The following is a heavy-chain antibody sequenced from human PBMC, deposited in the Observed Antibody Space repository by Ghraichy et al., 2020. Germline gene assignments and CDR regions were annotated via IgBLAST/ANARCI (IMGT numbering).Heavy chain of an antibody. CDR2: TYYRSKWYN. D-gene: IGHD1-26*01. J-gene: IGHJ1*01. CDR1: GDSVSSNSAT. Sequence: TLSLTCAISGDSVSSNSATWNWIRQSPSGGLECLGRTYYRSKWYNEYAVSVESRITINADTAKNQVSLQLNSVTPEDTAVYYCARSGSYLEYLQHWGQGTLVTV. CDR3: ARSGSYLEYLQH. V-gene: IGHV6-1*01.